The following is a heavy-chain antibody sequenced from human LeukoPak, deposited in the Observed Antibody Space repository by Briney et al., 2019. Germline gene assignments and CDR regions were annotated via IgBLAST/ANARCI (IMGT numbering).Heavy chain of an antibody. Sequence: SETLSLTCTVSGGSISSGSYYWSWIRQPAGKGLEWIGRIYTSGSTYYNPSLKSRVTISVDTSKNQFSLKLSSVTAADTAVYYCARHRVQYYYDIDYWGQGTLVTVSS. CDR1: GGSISSGSYY. D-gene: IGHD3-22*01. CDR2: IYTSGST. CDR3: ARHRVQYYYDIDY. J-gene: IGHJ4*02. V-gene: IGHV4-61*02.